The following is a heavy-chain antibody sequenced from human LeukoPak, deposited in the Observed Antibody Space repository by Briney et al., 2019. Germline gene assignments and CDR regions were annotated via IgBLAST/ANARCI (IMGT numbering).Heavy chain of an antibody. D-gene: IGHD1-26*01. CDR3: ARARGWEIDYYFDS. J-gene: IGHJ4*02. CDR2: IYTSGST. V-gene: IGHV4-61*02. Sequence: SQTLSLTCTVSGGSISSGSYYWRWIRQPPGKGLEWIGRIYTSGSTNYNPSLKSRVTISVDTSKNQFSLKLSSVTAADTAVYYCARARGWEIDYYFDSWGQGTLVTVSS. CDR1: GGSISSGSYY.